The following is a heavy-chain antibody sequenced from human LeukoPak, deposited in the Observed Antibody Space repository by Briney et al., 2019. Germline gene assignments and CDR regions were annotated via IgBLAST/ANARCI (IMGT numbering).Heavy chain of an antibody. CDR1: GFTFSSYG. D-gene: IGHD3-22*01. V-gene: IGHV3-33*01. Sequence: GGSLRLSCAASGFTFSSYGMHWVRQAPGKGLEWVAVIWYDGSNKYYADSVKGRFTISRDNSKNTLYLQMNSLRAEDTAVYFCASPYYYDSSGYYGAFDIWGQGTMVTVSS. J-gene: IGHJ3*02. CDR2: IWYDGSNK. CDR3: ASPYYYDSSGYYGAFDI.